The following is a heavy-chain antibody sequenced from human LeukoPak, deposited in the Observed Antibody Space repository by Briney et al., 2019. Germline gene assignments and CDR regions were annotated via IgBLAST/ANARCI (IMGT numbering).Heavy chain of an antibody. V-gene: IGHV3-21*01. Sequence: PGGSLRLSCAASGFTVSSNYMSWVRQAPGKGLEWVSSISSDSRYIYYADSVKGRFTISRDNAKNSLYLQMNSLRAEDTAVYYCATDYAGNSLWYYYGLGVWGQGTTVTVSS. D-gene: IGHD4-23*01. CDR3: ATDYAGNSLWYYYGLGV. J-gene: IGHJ6*02. CDR1: GFTVSSNY. CDR2: ISSDSRYI.